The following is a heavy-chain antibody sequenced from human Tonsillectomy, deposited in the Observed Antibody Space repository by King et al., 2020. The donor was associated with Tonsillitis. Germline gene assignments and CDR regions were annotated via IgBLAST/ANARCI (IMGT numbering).Heavy chain of an antibody. D-gene: IGHD4-17*01. J-gene: IGHJ4*02. CDR1: GYTFTTYY. CDR3: VLSNYGDYGIDY. V-gene: IGHV1-46*01. Sequence: QLQLVQSGAEVKKPGASVRVSCKASGYTFTTYYMHWLRQAPGQGLAWMGVINPSNNSTIYAQRFQGRVTMTSDTSTSTVYMELSSLKSEDTAVYYCVLSNYGDYGIDYWGQGTLVTVSS. CDR2: INPSNNST.